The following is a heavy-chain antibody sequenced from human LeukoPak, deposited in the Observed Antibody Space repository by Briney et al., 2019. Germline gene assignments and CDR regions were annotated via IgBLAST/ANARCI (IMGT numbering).Heavy chain of an antibody. CDR2: ISSSGSTI. D-gene: IGHD2-2*01. CDR1: GFTFSDYY. V-gene: IGHV3-11*01. J-gene: IGHJ3*02. CDR3: TRDFMPDAFDI. Sequence: GGSLRLSCAASGFTFSDYYMSWIRQAPGKGLEWVSYISSSGSTIYYADSVKGRFTISRDNAKNSLYLQMNSLKTEDTAVYYCTRDFMPDAFDIWGQGTMVTVSS.